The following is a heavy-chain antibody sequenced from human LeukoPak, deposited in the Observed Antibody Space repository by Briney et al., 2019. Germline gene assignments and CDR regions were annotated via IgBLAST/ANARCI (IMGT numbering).Heavy chain of an antibody. CDR2: IYTSGST. J-gene: IGHJ4*02. V-gene: IGHV4-61*02. Sequence: SETLSLTCTVSGGSISSGSYYWSWIRQPAGKGLEWIGRIYTSGSTNYNPSLKSRVTISVDTSKNQFSLKLSSVTAADTAVYYCARGSPKLSKVVPFDYWGQGTLVTVSS. CDR3: ARGSPKLSKVVPFDY. D-gene: IGHD3-22*01. CDR1: GGSISSGSYY.